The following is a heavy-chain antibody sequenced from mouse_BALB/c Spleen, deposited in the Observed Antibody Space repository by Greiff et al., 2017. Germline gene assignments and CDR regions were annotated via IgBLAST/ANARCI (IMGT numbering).Heavy chain of an antibody. CDR3: ARGDGYDVYWYFDV. D-gene: IGHD2-2*01. CDR1: GYTFSSYW. V-gene: IGHV1-9*01. J-gene: IGHJ1*01. CDR2: ILPGSGST. Sequence: VQLQQSGAELMKPGASVKISCKATGYTFSSYWIEWVKQRPGHGLEWIGEILPGSGSTNYNEKFKGKATFTADTSSNTAYMQLSSLTSEDSAVYYCARGDGYDVYWYFDVWGAGTTVTVSS.